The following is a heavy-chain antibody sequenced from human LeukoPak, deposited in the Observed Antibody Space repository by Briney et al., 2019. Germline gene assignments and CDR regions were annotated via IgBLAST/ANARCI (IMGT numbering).Heavy chain of an antibody. CDR1: DGGITGYY. D-gene: IGHD6-13*01. Sequence: PSETLSLTCSVSDGGITGYYWGWIRQPPGKGPEWIGHIYSASTNYNPSLKSRVTISVDTSKNQFSLRLNSVTAADTAVYYCARGYSTSWTYYLDHWGQGALVTVSS. J-gene: IGHJ4*02. CDR2: IYSAST. CDR3: ARGYSTSWTYYLDH. V-gene: IGHV4-59*01.